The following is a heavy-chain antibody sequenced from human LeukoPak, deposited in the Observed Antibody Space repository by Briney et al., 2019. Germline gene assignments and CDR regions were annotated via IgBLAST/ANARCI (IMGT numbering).Heavy chain of an antibody. CDR2: IIPIFGTA. V-gene: IGHV1-69*05. CDR1: GVTFSSYA. Sequence: SVKVSCKVSGVTFSSYAISWVRQAPGQGLEWMGRIIPIFGTANYAQKFQGRVTITTDESTSTAYMELGSLRSEDTAVYYCARLGAVADNFDYWGQGTLATVSS. D-gene: IGHD6-19*01. J-gene: IGHJ4*02. CDR3: ARLGAVADNFDY.